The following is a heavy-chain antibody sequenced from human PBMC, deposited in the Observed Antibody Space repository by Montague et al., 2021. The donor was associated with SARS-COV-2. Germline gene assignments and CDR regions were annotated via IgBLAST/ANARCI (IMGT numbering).Heavy chain of an antibody. CDR3: ARWDPQTLTLIGLRGKSASDY. CDR2: INHNVTT. CDR1: GGSFSVYY. V-gene: IGHV4-34*01. Sequence: SETLSLTCAVYGGSFSVYYGTCIRHSPGKGLELISEINHNVTTTXTFNRTLGARVTITVHTSKSQFSLKVSSVTAADTGVYYCARWDPQTLTLIGLRGKSASDYWGQGTLVTVSS. D-gene: IGHD4-23*01. J-gene: IGHJ4*02.